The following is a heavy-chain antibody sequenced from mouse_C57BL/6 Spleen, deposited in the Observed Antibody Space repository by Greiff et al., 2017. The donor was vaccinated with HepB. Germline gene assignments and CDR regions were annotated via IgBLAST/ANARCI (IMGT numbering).Heavy chain of an antibody. CDR3: ARRGYSNVAY. D-gene: IGHD2-5*01. V-gene: IGHV1-61*01. Sequence: QVQLQQPGAELVRPGSSVKLSCKASGYTFTSYWMDWVKQRPGQGLEWIGNIYPSDSETHYNQKFKDKATLTVDKSSSTAYMQLSSLTSEDSAVYYCARRGYSNVAYWSQGTLVTVSA. CDR2: IYPSDSET. CDR1: GYTFTSYW. J-gene: IGHJ3*01.